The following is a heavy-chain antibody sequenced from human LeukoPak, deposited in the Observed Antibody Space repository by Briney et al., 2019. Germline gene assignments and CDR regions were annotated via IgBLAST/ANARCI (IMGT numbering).Heavy chain of an antibody. J-gene: IGHJ6*02. CDR3: ARDPSYYYDSSGYYYYYYGMDV. V-gene: IGHV3-30*03. CDR1: GFTFSSYG. CDR2: ISYDGSNK. D-gene: IGHD3-22*01. Sequence: PGGSLRLSCAASGFTFSSYGMHWVRQAPGKGLEWVAVISYDGSNKYYADSVKGRFTISRDNSKNTLYLQMNSLRAEDTAVYYCARDPSYYYDSSGYYYYYYGMDVWGQGTTVTVSS.